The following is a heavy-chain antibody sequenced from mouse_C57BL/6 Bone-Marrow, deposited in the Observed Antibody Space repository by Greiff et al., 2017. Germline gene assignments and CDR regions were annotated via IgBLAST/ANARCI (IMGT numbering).Heavy chain of an antibody. J-gene: IGHJ3*01. CDR3: ARRGGDRFAY. D-gene: IGHD3-3*01. CDR1: GFTFSSYG. V-gene: IGHV5-6*01. CDR2: ISSGGSYP. Sequence: EVKLQESGGDLVKPGGSLKLSCAASGFTFSSYGMSWVRQTPDKRLEWVATISSGGSYPYYPDSVRGRFTISRDNAKNTLYLQMSSLKSEDTAMYYCARRGGDRFAYWGQGTLVTVSA.